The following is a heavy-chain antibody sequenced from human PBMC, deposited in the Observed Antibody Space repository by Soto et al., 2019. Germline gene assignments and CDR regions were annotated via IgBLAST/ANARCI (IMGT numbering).Heavy chain of an antibody. CDR1: GGSISSGGYS. D-gene: IGHD5-18*01. CDR2: IYHSGST. Sequence: SETLSLTCAVSGGSISSGGYSWSWIRQPPGKGLEWIGYIYHSGSTYYNPSLKSRVTISVDRSKNQFSLKLSSVTAADTAVYYCASDSYGSIDYWGQGTLVTVSS. CDR3: ASDSYGSIDY. J-gene: IGHJ4*02. V-gene: IGHV4-30-2*01.